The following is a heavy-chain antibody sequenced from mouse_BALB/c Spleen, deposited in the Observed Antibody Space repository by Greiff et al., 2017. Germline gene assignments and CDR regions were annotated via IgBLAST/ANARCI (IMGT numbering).Heavy chain of an antibody. CDR1: GFTFSSYA. CDR2: ISSGGST. CDR3: ARGEMTSIDY. V-gene: IGHV5-6-5*01. Sequence: VESGGVFVKPGGSLKLSCAASGFTFSSYAMSWVRQTPEKRLEWVASISSGGSTYYPDSVKGRYTITRDNARNILYLQMSSLRSEDTAMYYCARGEMTSIDYWGQGTKLTVAA. J-gene: IGHJ2*01.